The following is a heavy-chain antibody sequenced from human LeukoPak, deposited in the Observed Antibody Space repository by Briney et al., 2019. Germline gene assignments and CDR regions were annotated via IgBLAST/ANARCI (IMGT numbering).Heavy chain of an antibody. CDR1: GFTFSSYG. Sequence: GRSLRLSCAASGFTFSSYGMHWVRQAPGKGLEWVAVISYDGSNKYYADSVKGRFTISRDNSKNTLYLQMNSLRAEDTAVYYCARDPSDSNHFDYWGQGTLVTVSS. V-gene: IGHV3-30-3*01. CDR2: ISYDGSNK. CDR3: ARDPSDSNHFDY. D-gene: IGHD4-11*01. J-gene: IGHJ4*02.